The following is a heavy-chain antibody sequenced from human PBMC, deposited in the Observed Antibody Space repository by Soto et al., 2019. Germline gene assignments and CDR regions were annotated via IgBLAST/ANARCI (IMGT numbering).Heavy chain of an antibody. Sequence: QVQLQESGPGLVKPSETLSLTCTVSGGSISSYYWSWIRQPPGKGLEWIGYIYYSGSTNYNPSLKSRVTISVDTSKNRFSLKLSSVTAADTAVYYCARDPAYYDFWSGYYKGEGYFDYWGQGTLVTVSS. CDR2: IYYSGST. J-gene: IGHJ4*02. V-gene: IGHV4-59*01. D-gene: IGHD3-3*01. CDR3: ARDPAYYDFWSGYYKGEGYFDY. CDR1: GGSISSYY.